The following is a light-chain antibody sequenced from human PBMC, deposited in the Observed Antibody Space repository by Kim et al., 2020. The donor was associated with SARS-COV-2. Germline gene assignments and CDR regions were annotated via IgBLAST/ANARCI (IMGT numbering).Light chain of an antibody. CDR2: GNN. Sequence: VTISCTGSSSNIGACYDVHWYQHLPGTAPKLLIYGNNNRPSGVPDRFSASKSANSASLAITGLQAEDEADYYCQSYDTSLSGSKIFGGGTQLTVL. CDR1: SSNIGACYD. CDR3: QSYDTSLSGSKI. J-gene: IGLJ2*01. V-gene: IGLV1-40*01.